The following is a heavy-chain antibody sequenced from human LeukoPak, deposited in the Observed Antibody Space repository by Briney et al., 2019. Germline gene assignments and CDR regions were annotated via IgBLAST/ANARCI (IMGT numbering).Heavy chain of an antibody. Sequence: PGGSLRLSCAASGFTFSNAWMSWVRQAPGKGLEWVGRIKSKTDGGTTDYAAPVKGRFTISRDDSKNTLYLQMNSLKTEDTAVYYCTTIGSGEGYGSGPYYYYGMDVWGQGTTVTVSS. D-gene: IGHD3-10*01. V-gene: IGHV3-15*01. CDR2: IKSKTDGGTT. J-gene: IGHJ6*02. CDR1: GFTFSNAW. CDR3: TTIGSGEGYGSGPYYYYGMDV.